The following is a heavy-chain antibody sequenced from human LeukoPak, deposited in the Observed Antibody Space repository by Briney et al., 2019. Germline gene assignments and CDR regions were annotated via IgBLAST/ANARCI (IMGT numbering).Heavy chain of an antibody. D-gene: IGHD5-18*01. V-gene: IGHV4-39*01. CDR2: IYYSKNT. J-gene: IGHJ4*02. CDR1: GGSISSSSAY. CDR3: VSPRGFSYGYFDY. Sequence: PSETLSLTCTVSGGSISSSSAYWGSIRQPPGKGLEWIGSIYYSKNTYYNPSLKSRVTISADTSKNQFSLTLGSVSATDTAVYYCVSPRGFSYGYFDYWGQGTLVTVSS.